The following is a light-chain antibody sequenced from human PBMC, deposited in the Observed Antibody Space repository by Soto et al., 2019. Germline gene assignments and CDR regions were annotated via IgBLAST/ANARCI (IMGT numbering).Light chain of an antibody. J-gene: IGKJ1*01. CDR2: DAS. Sequence: DIQLTQSPSSLSASVGDXVXXXCRASQSIRSYLNWVQQKPGKAPKLLIYDASSLESGVPSRFSGSGSGTEFTLTISSLQPDDFATYYCQQYNSYSFGQGTKVDI. V-gene: IGKV1-5*01. CDR3: QQYNSYS. CDR1: QSIRSY.